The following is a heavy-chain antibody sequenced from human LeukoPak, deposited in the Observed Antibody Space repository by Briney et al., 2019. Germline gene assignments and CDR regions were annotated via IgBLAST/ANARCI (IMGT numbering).Heavy chain of an antibody. CDR2: MYYSGST. J-gene: IGHJ4*02. D-gene: IGHD3-22*01. CDR1: GGSISSYY. V-gene: IGHV4-59*01. CDR3: VRTGLTYYDGSGYYTFDH. Sequence: PSETLSLTCTVSGGSISSYYWTWIRQPPGKGLEWIGYMYYSGSTNYNPSLKSRVTISIDTSKNQSSLKVSSVTAADTAVYYCVRTGLTYYDGSGYYTFDHWGQGTLVTVSS.